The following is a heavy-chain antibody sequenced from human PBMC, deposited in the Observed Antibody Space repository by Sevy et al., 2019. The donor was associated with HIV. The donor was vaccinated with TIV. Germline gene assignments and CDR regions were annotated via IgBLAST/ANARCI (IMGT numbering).Heavy chain of an antibody. J-gene: IGHJ4*02. CDR1: GYTFTSYG. V-gene: IGHV1-18*04. CDR2: IRAYNGNT. Sequence: ASVKVSCKASGYTFTSYGISWVRQAPGHGLEWMGWIRAYNGNTNYAQKLQGRVTMTTDTSTRTAYMELRSLRSDDTAVYYCARAGAPGYCTNGVCYWYDYWGQGTLVTVSS. D-gene: IGHD2-8*01. CDR3: ARAGAPGYCTNGVCYWYDY.